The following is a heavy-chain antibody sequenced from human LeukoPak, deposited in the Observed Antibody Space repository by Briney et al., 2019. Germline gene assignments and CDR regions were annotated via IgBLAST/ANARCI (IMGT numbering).Heavy chain of an antibody. CDR1: GFTFSSYS. CDR3: ARGSMNYAVFDY. V-gene: IGHV3-21*01. CDR2: ISSSSSYI. J-gene: IGHJ4*02. D-gene: IGHD1-7*01. Sequence: RGGSLRLSCAASGFTFSSYSMNWVRQAPGKGLEWVSSISSSSSYIYYADSVKGRFTISRDNAKNSLYLQMNSLRAEDTAVYYCARGSMNYAVFDYWGQGTPVTVSS.